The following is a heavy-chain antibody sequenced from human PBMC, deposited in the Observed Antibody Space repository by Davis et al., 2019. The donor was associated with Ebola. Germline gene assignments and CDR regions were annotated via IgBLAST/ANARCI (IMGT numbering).Heavy chain of an antibody. J-gene: IGHJ6*02. V-gene: IGHV3-30*18. Sequence: PGGSLRLSCAASGFTFSSYGMHWVRQAPGKGLEWVAVVSYDGSNIYYADSVKGRFTISRDNSKNTLYLQMNSLRAEDTALYYCAKDLQTGRLYYYGTDVWGQGTTVTVSS. CDR1: GFTFSSYG. CDR3: AKDLQTGRLYYYGTDV. D-gene: IGHD1-14*01. CDR2: VSYDGSNI.